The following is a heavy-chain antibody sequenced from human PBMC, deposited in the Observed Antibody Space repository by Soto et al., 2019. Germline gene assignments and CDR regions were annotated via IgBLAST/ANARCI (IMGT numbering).Heavy chain of an antibody. CDR1: GYTFTSYG. CDR3: AIGRTGITIFGVVITTGFAP. J-gene: IGHJ5*02. CDR2: ISAYNDKT. Sequence: ASVKVSCKASGYTFTSYGISWVRQAPGQGLEWMGWISAYNDKTNYARKLRGRVTMPTATSTSTAYLELGSLSFDDTAVYFCAIGRTGITIFGVVITTGFAPWGKGTLVTVSS. D-gene: IGHD3-3*01. V-gene: IGHV1-18*01.